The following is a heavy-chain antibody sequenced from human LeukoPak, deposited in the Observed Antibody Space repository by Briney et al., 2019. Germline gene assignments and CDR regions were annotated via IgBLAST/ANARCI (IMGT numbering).Heavy chain of an antibody. CDR1: GGSISSYY. V-gene: IGHV4-59*01. CDR2: IYYSGST. D-gene: IGHD2-8*01. Sequence: SETLSLTCTVSGGSISSYYWSWIRQPPGKGLEWIGYIYYSGSTNYNPSLKSRVTISVDTSKNQFSLKLSSVTAADTAVYYCARYVGTNGVCYNCFDYWGQGTLVTVSS. CDR3: ARYVGTNGVCYNCFDY. J-gene: IGHJ4*02.